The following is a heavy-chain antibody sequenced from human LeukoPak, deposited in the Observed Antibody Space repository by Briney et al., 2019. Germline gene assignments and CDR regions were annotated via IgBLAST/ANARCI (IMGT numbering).Heavy chain of an antibody. CDR2: IKQDGSEK. D-gene: IGHD1/OR15-1a*01. J-gene: IGHJ3*02. V-gene: IGHV3-7*01. Sequence: GGSLRLSCVVTGFTFSNCCMSWVRQAPGKGLEWVASIKQDGSEKYYVDSVKGRFTISRDNAKNSLYLQVDSLRAEDTAVYYCARDNCGWKNSCNHDAFDIWGQGTMVTVSS. CDR3: ARDNCGWKNSCNHDAFDI. CDR1: GFTFSNCC.